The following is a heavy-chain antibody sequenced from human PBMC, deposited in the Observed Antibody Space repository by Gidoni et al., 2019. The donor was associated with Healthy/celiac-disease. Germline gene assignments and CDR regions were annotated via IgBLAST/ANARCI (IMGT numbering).Heavy chain of an antibody. J-gene: IGHJ3*02. D-gene: IGHD3-16*01. CDR2: IYWDDDK. CDR1: GFSLSTSGVG. CDR3: AHHLGSLQDYVWGSYADQGSPDAFDI. Sequence: QITLKESGPTLVKPTQTLTLTCTFSGFSLSTSGVGVGWIRQPPGKALEWLALIYWDDDKRYSPSLKSRLTITKDTSKNQVVLTMTNMDPVDTATYYCAHHLGSLQDYVWGSYADQGSPDAFDIWGQGTMVTVSS. V-gene: IGHV2-5*02.